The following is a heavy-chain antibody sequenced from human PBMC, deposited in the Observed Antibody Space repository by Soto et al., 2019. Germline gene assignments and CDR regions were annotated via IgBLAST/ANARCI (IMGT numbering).Heavy chain of an antibody. J-gene: IGHJ4*02. Sequence: QITLKESGPTLVKPTQTLTLTCTFSGFSLTTSGVGVGWIRQPPGKALEWLALIYWDDDERYSPSLASRLTITKDTSKNQLVLTMTNMDPVDTVTYYCAHRPPETTFDSWGQGILVTVSS. CDR2: IYWDDDE. D-gene: IGHD1-7*01. CDR3: AHRPPETTFDS. V-gene: IGHV2-5*02. CDR1: GFSLTTSGVG.